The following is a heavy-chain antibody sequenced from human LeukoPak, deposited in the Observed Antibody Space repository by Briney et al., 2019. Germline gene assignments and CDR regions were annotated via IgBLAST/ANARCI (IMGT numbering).Heavy chain of an antibody. D-gene: IGHD2-2*01. CDR2: ISAYNGNT. V-gene: IGHV1-18*01. CDR3: ARSIFLVVPAAADYFDY. J-gene: IGHJ4*02. Sequence: ASVKVSCKASGYTFISYGISWVRQAPGQGLEWMGWISAYNGNTNYAQKFQDRVTMTTDTSTSTAYMELRSPRSDDTAVYYCARSIFLVVPAAADYFDYWGQGTLVTVSS. CDR1: GYTFISYG.